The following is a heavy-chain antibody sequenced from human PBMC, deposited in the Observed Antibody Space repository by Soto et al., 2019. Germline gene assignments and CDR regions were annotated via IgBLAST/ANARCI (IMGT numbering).Heavy chain of an antibody. V-gene: IGHV3-23*01. J-gene: IGHJ4*02. CDR2: ISSAVNT. CDR3: AKQVRDGTSSPYYFDY. CDR1: GFTFSNYA. Sequence: EVQLLQSGGGLVQPGGSLRLSCAGSGFTFSNYAMSWVRQAPGKGLEWVSAISSAVNTYYADSVKCRFTSSRDNSKNTLALQMNSLRAEDTAVYYCAKQVRDGTSSPYYFDYWGQGTLVTVSS. D-gene: IGHD6-6*01.